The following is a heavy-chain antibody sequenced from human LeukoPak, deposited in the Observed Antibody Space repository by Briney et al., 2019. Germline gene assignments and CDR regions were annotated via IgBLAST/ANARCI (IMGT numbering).Heavy chain of an antibody. CDR1: GFTFSSYA. Sequence: GGSLRLSCAASGFTFSSYAMHWVRQAPGKGLEWVAVISCDGSNKYYADSVKGRFTISRDNSKNTLYLQMDSLRAEDTAVYYCAKGGTWSDYWGQGTLVTVSS. CDR3: AKGGTWSDY. V-gene: IGHV3-30*04. D-gene: IGHD6-13*01. CDR2: ISCDGSNK. J-gene: IGHJ4*02.